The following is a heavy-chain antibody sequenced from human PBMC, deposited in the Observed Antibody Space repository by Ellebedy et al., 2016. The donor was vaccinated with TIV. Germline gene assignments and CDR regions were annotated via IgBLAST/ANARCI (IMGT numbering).Heavy chain of an antibody. CDR1: GFTFSSYS. V-gene: IGHV3-23*01. CDR3: AKAAPGYCSGGSCYSPTQPYYYGMDV. J-gene: IGHJ6*02. Sequence: GGSLRLSXAASGFTFSSYSMNWVRQAPGKGLEWVSAISGSGGSTYYADSVKGRFTISRDNSKNTLYLQMNSLRAEDTAVYYCAKAAPGYCSGGSCYSPTQPYYYGMDVWGQGTTVTVSS. CDR2: ISGSGGST. D-gene: IGHD2-15*01.